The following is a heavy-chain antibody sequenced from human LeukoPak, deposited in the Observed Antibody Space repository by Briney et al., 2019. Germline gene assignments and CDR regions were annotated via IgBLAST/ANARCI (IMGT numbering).Heavy chain of an antibody. CDR1: GFTFSSYS. J-gene: IGHJ4*02. D-gene: IGHD5-24*01. CDR3: ARGAGFHYFDY. Sequence: PGGSLRLSCAASGFTFSSYSMNWVRQAPGKGLEWVSYISSSTSTIYYADSVKGRFTISRDNAQNSLYLHMSSLRDEDTAVYYCARGAGFHYFDYWGQGALVTVSS. CDR2: ISSSTSTI. V-gene: IGHV3-48*02.